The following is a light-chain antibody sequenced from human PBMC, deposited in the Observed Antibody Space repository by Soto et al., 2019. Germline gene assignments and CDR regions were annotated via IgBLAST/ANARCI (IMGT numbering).Light chain of an antibody. J-gene: IGKJ3*01. V-gene: IGKV1-39*01. CDR1: QSISTY. CDR2: AAS. Sequence: DIQMTQSPSSLSASVGDRVTITCRASQSISTYLNWYQQKVGKAPKLLIYAASSLQSGVPSRFSGSGSGTDFTLTISSLQPEDFATYYCQQSYSTPRVSFGPGTRVDIK. CDR3: QQSYSTPRVS.